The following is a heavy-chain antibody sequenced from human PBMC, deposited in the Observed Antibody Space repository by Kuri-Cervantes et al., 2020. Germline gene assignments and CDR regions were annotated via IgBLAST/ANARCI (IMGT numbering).Heavy chain of an antibody. D-gene: IGHD5-18*01. V-gene: IGHV7-4-1*02. J-gene: IGHJ4*02. Sequence: ASVKVSCKASGYTFTNYAMNWVRQAPGQGLEWMGWINTNTGNPTYAQGFTGRFVFSLDTSVSTAYLQISSLKAEDTAVYYCARDVTLHVPYSYGSYYFDYWGRGTLVTVS. CDR3: ARDVTLHVPYSYGSYYFDY. CDR2: INTNTGNP. CDR1: GYTFTNYA.